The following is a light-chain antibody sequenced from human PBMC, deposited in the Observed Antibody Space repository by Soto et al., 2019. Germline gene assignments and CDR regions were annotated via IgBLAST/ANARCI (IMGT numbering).Light chain of an antibody. CDR1: SCNIGGNS. CDR3: GSWDSSLSAYV. CDR2: DDN. J-gene: IGLJ1*01. Sequence: QSVLTQPPSVSAAPGQKVTISCSGSSCNIGGNSVSWYQQLPGTAPKLLIYDDNKRPSGIPDRFSGSKSGTSATLGITGFQTGDEADYDCGSWDSSLSAYVFXTGTKLTVL. V-gene: IGLV1-51*01.